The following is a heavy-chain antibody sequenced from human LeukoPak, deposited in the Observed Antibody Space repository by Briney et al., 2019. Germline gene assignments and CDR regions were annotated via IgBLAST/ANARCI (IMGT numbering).Heavy chain of an antibody. CDR1: GYTFTGYY. V-gene: IGHV1-2*02. Sequence: ASVKVSCKASGYTFTGYYMHWVRQAPGQGLEWMGWNNPNSGGTNYAQKFQGRVTMTRDTSISTAYMELSRLRSDDTAVYYCASSSWYEAYYYYGMDVWGQGTTVTVSS. D-gene: IGHD6-13*01. CDR2: NNPNSGGT. CDR3: ASSSWYEAYYYYGMDV. J-gene: IGHJ6*02.